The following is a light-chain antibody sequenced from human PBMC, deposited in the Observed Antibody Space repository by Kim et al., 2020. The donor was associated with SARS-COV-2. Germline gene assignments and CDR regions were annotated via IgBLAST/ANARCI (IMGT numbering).Light chain of an antibody. V-gene: IGKV3-15*01. CDR1: QSVSNN. J-gene: IGKJ2*01. CDR3: HQYNDWPPGDT. Sequence: ETVMTQSPATLAVSPGERATLSCRASQSVSNNLAWYQYKPGQPPRLVIYAASTRAPGIPARFSGSGSGTDFTLTVNSLQSEDFAVYYCHQYNDWPPGDTFGQGTKLEI. CDR2: AAS.